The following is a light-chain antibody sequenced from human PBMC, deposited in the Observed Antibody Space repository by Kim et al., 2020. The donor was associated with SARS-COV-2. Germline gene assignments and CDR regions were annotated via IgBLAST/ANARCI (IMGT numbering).Light chain of an antibody. CDR2: RNN. CDR1: SSNIGSNY. V-gene: IGLV1-47*01. Sequence: PGQRVTISCSGSSSNIGSNYVYWYQQLPGTAPKLLIYRNNQRPSGVPDRFSGSKSGTSASLAISGLRSEDEADYYCAAWDDSLWVFGGGTQLTVL. J-gene: IGLJ3*02. CDR3: AAWDDSLWV.